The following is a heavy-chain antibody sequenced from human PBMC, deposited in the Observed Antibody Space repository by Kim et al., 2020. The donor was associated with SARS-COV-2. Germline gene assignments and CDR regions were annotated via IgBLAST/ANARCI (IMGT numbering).Heavy chain of an antibody. Sequence: SETLSLTCTVSGGSISSYYWSWIRQPPGKGLECIGYIYYSGSTNYNPSLKSRVTISVDTSKNQFSLKLSSVTAADTAVYYCARVALGYCSSTSCHKGFDPWGQGTPVTVSS. D-gene: IGHD2-2*01. J-gene: IGHJ5*02. CDR1: GGSISSYY. CDR2: IYYSGST. CDR3: ARVALGYCSSTSCHKGFDP. V-gene: IGHV4-59*01.